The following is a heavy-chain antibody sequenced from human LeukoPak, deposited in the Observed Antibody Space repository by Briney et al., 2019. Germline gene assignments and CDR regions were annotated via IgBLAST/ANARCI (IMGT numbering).Heavy chain of an antibody. D-gene: IGHD1-26*01. Sequence: SVKVSCKASGGTFSSYAISWVRQAPGQGLEWMGRIIPIFGIANYAQKFQGRVTITADKSTSTAYMELSSLRSEDTAVYYCARESPIGGSYNGYFQHWGQGTLVTVCS. CDR1: GGTFSSYA. CDR3: ARESPIGGSYNGYFQH. V-gene: IGHV1-69*04. J-gene: IGHJ1*01. CDR2: IIPIFGIA.